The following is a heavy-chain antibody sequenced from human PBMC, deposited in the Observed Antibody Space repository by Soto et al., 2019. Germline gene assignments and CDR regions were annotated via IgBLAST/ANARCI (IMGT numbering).Heavy chain of an antibody. Sequence: SETLSLTCTISGGSISNYYWTWIRQTPGKGLEWIGYVYYSGNTNYNPSLKSRVSISVDMSKNQFSLRLSSVTAADTAVYYCARATGTLRSRNCDYWGQGSLVTVSS. V-gene: IGHV4-59*12. J-gene: IGHJ4*02. D-gene: IGHD1-1*01. CDR2: VYYSGNT. CDR3: ARATGTLRSRNCDY. CDR1: GGSISNYY.